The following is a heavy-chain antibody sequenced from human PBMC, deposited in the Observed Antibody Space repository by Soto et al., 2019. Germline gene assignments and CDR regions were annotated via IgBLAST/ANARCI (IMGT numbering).Heavy chain of an antibody. CDR1: GYTFTSYA. V-gene: IGHV1-3*01. Sequence: PPASVKVSCKASGYTFTSYAMHWVRQAPGQRLEWMGWINAGNGNTKYSQKFQGRVTITRDTSASTAYMELSSLRSEDTAVYYCARDPPYGDFSYFDYWGQGTLVTVSS. J-gene: IGHJ4*02. CDR3: ARDPPYGDFSYFDY. D-gene: IGHD4-17*01. CDR2: INAGNGNT.